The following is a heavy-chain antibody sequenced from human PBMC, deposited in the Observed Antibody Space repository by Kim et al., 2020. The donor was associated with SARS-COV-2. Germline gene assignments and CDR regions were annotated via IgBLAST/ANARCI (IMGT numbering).Heavy chain of an antibody. D-gene: IGHD4-17*01. J-gene: IGHJ4*02. CDR1: GGSISSSSYY. CDR2: IYYSGST. Sequence: SETLSLTCTVSGGSISSSSYYWGWIRQPPGKGLEWIGSIYYSGSTYYNPSLKSRVTISVDTSKNQFSLKLSSVTAADTAVYYCARVDYGAYFDYWGQGTLVTVSS. V-gene: IGHV4-39*07. CDR3: ARVDYGAYFDY.